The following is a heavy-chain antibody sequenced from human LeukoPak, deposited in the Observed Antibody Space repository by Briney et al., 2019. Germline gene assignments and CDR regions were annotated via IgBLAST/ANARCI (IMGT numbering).Heavy chain of an antibody. CDR3: ARVRRYQIAAAGLFDY. CDR2: INPSGGST. V-gene: IGHV1-46*01. Sequence: ASVKVSCKASGYTFTSYYMHWVRQAPGQGLEWMGIINPSGGSTSYAQKFQGRVTMTRDMSTSTVYMELSSLRSDDTAVYYCARVRRYQIAAAGLFDYWGQGTLVTVSS. D-gene: IGHD6-13*01. J-gene: IGHJ4*02. CDR1: GYTFTSYY.